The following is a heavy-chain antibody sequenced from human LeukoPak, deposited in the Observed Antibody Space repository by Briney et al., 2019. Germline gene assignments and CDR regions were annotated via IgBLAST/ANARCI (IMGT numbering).Heavy chain of an antibody. V-gene: IGHV3-48*01. CDR2: ISSSSSTI. J-gene: IGHJ3*02. CDR3: ARDFAGDAFDI. Sequence: GGSLRLSCAASGFTFSGYSMNWVRQAPGKGLEWVSYISSSSSTIYYADSVKGRFPISRDNAKNSLYLQMNSLRAEDTAVYYCARDFAGDAFDIWGQGTMVTVSS. CDR1: GFTFSGYS.